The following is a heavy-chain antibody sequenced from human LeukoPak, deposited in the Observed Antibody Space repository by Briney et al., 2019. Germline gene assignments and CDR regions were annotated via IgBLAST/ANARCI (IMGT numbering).Heavy chain of an antibody. Sequence: ASVKLSCKASGYTFISYYMHWVRQAPGQGLEWMGIIHPSGGRTTYAQRFQGRVTMTRDTSTSTVYMELSSLRSEDTAVYYCARDSGVTSHYYYYYMDVWGKGTTVTISS. J-gene: IGHJ6*03. CDR1: GYTFISYY. CDR2: IHPSGGRT. D-gene: IGHD3-10*01. V-gene: IGHV1-46*01. CDR3: ARDSGVTSHYYYYYMDV.